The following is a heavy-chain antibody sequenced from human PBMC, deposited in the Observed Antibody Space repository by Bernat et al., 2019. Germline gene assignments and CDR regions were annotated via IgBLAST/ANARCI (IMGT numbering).Heavy chain of an antibody. CDR1: GFTSSSYA. V-gene: IGHV3-30-3*01. CDR2: ISYDGSNK. D-gene: IGHD5-18*01. J-gene: IGHJ4*02. Sequence: QVQLVESGGGVVQPGRSLRLSCAASGFTSSSYAMHWVRQAPGKGLAWVAVISYDGSNKYYADSVKGRFTISRDNSENTRYLQMNSLRAEDTAVYYCARDPLKLVYSYGYGVLDYWGQGTLVTVSS. CDR3: ARDPLKLVYSYGYGVLDY.